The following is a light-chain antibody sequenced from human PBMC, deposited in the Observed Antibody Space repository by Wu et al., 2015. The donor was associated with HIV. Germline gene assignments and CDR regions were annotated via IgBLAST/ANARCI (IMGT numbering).Light chain of an antibody. CDR1: QSVRSN. CDR2: DAS. J-gene: IGKJ1*01. V-gene: IGKV3-15*01. CDR3: QQYNNWPRT. Sequence: EIVMTQSPATLSMSPGERATLSCRASQSVRSNLAWYQQKPGQAPRLLIYDASTRATGIPARFSGSGSGTEFTLTISSLQSEDFAVYYCQQYNNWPRTFGQGTKVEIK.